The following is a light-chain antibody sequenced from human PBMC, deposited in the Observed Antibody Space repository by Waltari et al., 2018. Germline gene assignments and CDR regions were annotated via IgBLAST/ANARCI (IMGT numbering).Light chain of an antibody. Sequence: DIQMTQSPSSLSASDGDRVTITCRASQSISTHLNWYHQKSGTAPKLLIYAASNLQRGVPARFSGSGSGTDFTLTISSLQPEDFATYYCQQTYSYPWTFGQGTKVEIQ. CDR1: QSISTH. J-gene: IGKJ1*01. CDR2: AAS. CDR3: QQTYSYPWT. V-gene: IGKV1-39*01.